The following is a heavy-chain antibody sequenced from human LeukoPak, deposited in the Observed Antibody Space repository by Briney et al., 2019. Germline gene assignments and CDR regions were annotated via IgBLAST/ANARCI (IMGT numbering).Heavy chain of an antibody. CDR2: IYAGAST. D-gene: IGHD5-18*01. V-gene: IGHV3-66*01. CDR1: GVTVSSSY. Sequence: GGSLRLSCAASGVTVSSSYMSWVRQSPGKGLEWVSLIYAGASTYYADSVKGRFTISRDNSKNTLYLQMNSLRAEDTAVYYCARAISTSGYSYNFLYWGQGTLVTVSS. J-gene: IGHJ4*02. CDR3: ARAISTSGYSYNFLY.